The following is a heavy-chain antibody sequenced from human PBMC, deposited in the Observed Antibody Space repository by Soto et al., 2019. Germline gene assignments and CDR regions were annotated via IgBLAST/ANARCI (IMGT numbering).Heavy chain of an antibody. D-gene: IGHD4-17*01. J-gene: IGHJ6*02. Sequence: QITLKESGPTLVEPTQTLTLTCTFSVFSRITTGSGVPWIHQPPGKALEWLALIYCDDDQPYSPSLKSMLTIPKDTSKNQLVLTMTTMDPVDTGTYFCVPLMTAVTTFGMDVWGQGTAVTVSS. CDR2: IYCDDDQ. CDR1: VFSRITTGSG. CDR3: VPLMTAVTTFGMDV. V-gene: IGHV2-5*04.